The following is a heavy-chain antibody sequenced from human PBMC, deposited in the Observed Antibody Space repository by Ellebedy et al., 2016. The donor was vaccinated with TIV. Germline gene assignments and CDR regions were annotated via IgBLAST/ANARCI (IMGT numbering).Heavy chain of an antibody. J-gene: IGHJ5*02. CDR1: GDSISSSSNY. D-gene: IGHD3-9*01. CDR3: ARRFLTGYVSPFDL. CDR2: MYYSGTP. Sequence: SETLSLTCTVSGDSISSSSNYWGWIRQSPGKGLEWIGSMYYSGTPYYNPSLKSRVTISGDTSKNQFSLRLNSATAADTAVYYCARRFLTGYVSPFDLWGQGILVTVSS. V-gene: IGHV4-39*01.